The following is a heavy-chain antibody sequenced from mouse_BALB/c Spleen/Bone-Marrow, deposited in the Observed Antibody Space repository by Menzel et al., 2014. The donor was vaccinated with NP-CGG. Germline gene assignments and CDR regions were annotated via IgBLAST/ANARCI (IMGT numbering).Heavy chain of an antibody. CDR2: INPSTGYA. CDR1: GYTFTDTW. V-gene: IGHV1-7*01. J-gene: IGHJ2*01. Sequence: VQLQHSGPELAKPGASVKMSCKASGYTFTDTWIHWIKQRPGQGLEWIGYINPSTGYAEYNQNFKDKATLTVDKSSSTVYMQLSSLTSEDSAVYYCARDYWGQGTTLTVSS. CDR3: ARDY.